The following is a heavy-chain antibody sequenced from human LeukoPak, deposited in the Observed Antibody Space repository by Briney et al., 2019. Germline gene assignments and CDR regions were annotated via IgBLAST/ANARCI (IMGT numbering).Heavy chain of an antibody. CDR2: INSDGSST. CDR3: ARDGDGDYVDY. V-gene: IGHV3-74*01. Sequence: PGGSLRLSCPASGFTFSSYWMHWVRQAPGKGLVWVSRINSDGSSTSYADSVKGRFTISRDNAKNTLYLQMNSLRAEDTAVYYCARDGDGDYVDYWGQGTLVTVSS. J-gene: IGHJ4*02. D-gene: IGHD2-21*02. CDR1: GFTFSSYW.